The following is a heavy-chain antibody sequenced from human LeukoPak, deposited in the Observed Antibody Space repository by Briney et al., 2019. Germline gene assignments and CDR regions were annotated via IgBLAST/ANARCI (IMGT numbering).Heavy chain of an antibody. CDR2: IYYSGST. CDR1: GYSISSDYY. D-gene: IGHD3-9*01. J-gene: IGHJ4*02. CDR3: ARLSNYDILSD. Sequence: PSETLSLTCTVSGYSISSDYYWGWVRQPPGKGLEWIGSIYYSGSTYYNPSLKSRVTISVDTSKNQFSLKLSSVTAADTAVYYCARLSNYDILSDWGQGTLVTVSS. V-gene: IGHV4-38-2*02.